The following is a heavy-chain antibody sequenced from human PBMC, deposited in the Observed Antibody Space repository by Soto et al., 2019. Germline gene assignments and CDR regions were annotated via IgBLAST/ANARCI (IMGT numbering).Heavy chain of an antibody. CDR3: ARDLMSPVVAATPIGY. CDR2: IIPIFGTA. D-gene: IGHD2-15*01. V-gene: IGHV1-69*12. CDR1: GGTFSSYA. Sequence: QVQLVQSGAEVKKPGSSVKVSCKASGGTFSSYAISWVRRAPGQGLEWMGGIIPIFGTANYAQKFQGRVTITADESTSTAYMELSSLRSEDTAVYYCARDLMSPVVAATPIGYWGQGTLVTVSS. J-gene: IGHJ4*02.